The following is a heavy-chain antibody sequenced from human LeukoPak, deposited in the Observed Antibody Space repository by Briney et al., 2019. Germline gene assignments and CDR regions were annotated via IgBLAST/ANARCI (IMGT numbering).Heavy chain of an antibody. CDR2: ISWNSGSI. Sequence: GGSLRLSCAASGFTFDDYAMHWVRQAPGKGLEWVSGISWNSGSIGYADSVKGRFTISRDNAKNSLYLQMNSLRAEDTALYYCAKDSYGDPETFDYWGQGTLVTVSS. CDR3: AKDSYGDPETFDY. V-gene: IGHV3-9*01. CDR1: GFTFDDYA. J-gene: IGHJ4*02. D-gene: IGHD4-17*01.